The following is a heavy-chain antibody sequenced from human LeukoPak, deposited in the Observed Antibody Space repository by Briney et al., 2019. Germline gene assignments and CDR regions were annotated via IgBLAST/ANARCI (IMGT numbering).Heavy chain of an antibody. V-gene: IGHV4-39*07. CDR1: GGSISSTGYY. D-gene: IGHD3-9*01. CDR3: ARGAYYDILTGYQNDAFDI. J-gene: IGHJ3*02. Sequence: SETLSLTCSVSGGSISSTGYYWGWIRQPPGKGLEWIGNIYYSGSTYYNPSLKSRVTISVDTFKKQFSLKLSSVTAADTAVYYCARGAYYDILTGYQNDAFDIWGQGTMVTVSS. CDR2: IYYSGST.